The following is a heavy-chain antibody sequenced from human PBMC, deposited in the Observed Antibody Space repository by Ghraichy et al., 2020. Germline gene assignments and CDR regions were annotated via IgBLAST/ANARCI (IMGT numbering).Heavy chain of an antibody. Sequence: SETLSLTCTVSDYSISSGYYWGWIRQPPGKGLEWIGSIYHSGSTYYNPSLQSRISISVDTSKNQFSLKLSSVTAADTAVYYCARCGWSENWFDPWGQGTLLTVSS. D-gene: IGHD2-21*01. CDR1: DYSISSGYY. V-gene: IGHV4-38-2*02. CDR3: ARCGWSENWFDP. CDR2: IYHSGST. J-gene: IGHJ5*02.